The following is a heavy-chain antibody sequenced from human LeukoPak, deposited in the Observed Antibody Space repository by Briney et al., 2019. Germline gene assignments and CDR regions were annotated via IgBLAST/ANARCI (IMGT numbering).Heavy chain of an antibody. J-gene: IGHJ4*02. D-gene: IGHD2-15*01. Sequence: SETLSLTCAVYGGSFSGYYWSWIRQPPGKGLEWIGEINHSGSTNYNPSLKSRVIISVDTSKNQFSLKLSSVTAADTAVYYCARGLSAVVYWGQGTLVTVSS. V-gene: IGHV4-34*01. CDR3: ARGLSAVVY. CDR2: INHSGST. CDR1: GGSFSGYY.